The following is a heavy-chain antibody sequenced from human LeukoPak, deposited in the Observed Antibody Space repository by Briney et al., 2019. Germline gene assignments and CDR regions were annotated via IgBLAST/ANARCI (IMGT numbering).Heavy chain of an antibody. CDR3: ARDPSNSGYDYLYYFDY. CDR1: GYTLTGYF. V-gene: IGHV1-46*01. Sequence: ASVKVSCKASGYTLTGYFIHWVRQAPGQGLEWMGIINPSGGSTSYAQKFQGRVTMTRDTATSTVYMELSSLRSEDTAVYYCARDPSNSGYDYLYYFDYWGQGTLVTVSS. CDR2: INPSGGST. D-gene: IGHD5-12*01. J-gene: IGHJ4*02.